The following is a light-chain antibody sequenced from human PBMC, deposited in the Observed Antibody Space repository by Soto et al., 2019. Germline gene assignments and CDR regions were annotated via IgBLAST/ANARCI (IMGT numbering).Light chain of an antibody. Sequence: QSVLTQSPSASASLGASVKLTCTLSSGHSSYAIAWHQQQPEKGPRYLMKVNSDGSHSKGDGIPARFSGSSSGAERYLTISSLQPEDEADYYCQTWGTGIVVFGGGTKLTVL. CDR3: QTWGTGIVV. V-gene: IGLV4-69*01. CDR1: SGHSSYA. CDR2: VNSDGSH. J-gene: IGLJ2*01.